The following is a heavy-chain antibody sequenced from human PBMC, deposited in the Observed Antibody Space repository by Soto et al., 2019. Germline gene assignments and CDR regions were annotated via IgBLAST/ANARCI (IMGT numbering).Heavy chain of an antibody. CDR1: GFTFIRYA. D-gene: IGHD4-17*01. CDR2: ISGSGGST. V-gene: IGHV3-23*01. J-gene: IGHJ4*02. Sequence: GGSLRLSCGASGFTFIRYAMSWGRQAPGKGLEWVSAISGSGGSTYYADSVKGRFTISRDNSKNTLYLQMNSLRAEDTAVYYCAKSNDYGDSHFDYWGQGTLVTVSS. CDR3: AKSNDYGDSHFDY.